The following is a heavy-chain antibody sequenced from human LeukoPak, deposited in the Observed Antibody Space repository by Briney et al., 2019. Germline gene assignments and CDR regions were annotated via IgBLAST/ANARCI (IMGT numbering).Heavy chain of an antibody. D-gene: IGHD3-10*01. Sequence: SETLSLTCAVYGGSFSGYYWSWIRQPPGKGLEWIGEINHSGSTNYNPSLKSRVTISVDTSKNQFSLRLSSVTAADTAVYYCAREHITMVRDSWFDPWGQGTLVSVSS. CDR3: AREHITMVRDSWFDP. CDR1: GGSFSGYY. CDR2: INHSGST. J-gene: IGHJ5*02. V-gene: IGHV4-34*01.